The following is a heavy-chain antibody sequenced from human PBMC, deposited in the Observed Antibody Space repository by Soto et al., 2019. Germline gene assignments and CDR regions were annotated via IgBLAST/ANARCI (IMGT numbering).Heavy chain of an antibody. CDR3: TIERYCSGGSCYYFDY. Sequence: GGSLRLSCAASGFSFSGSAMHGVRQASGKGLEWVGRIRSKANSYATEYAASVKDRFTISRDDSKNTAYLQMNSLKTEDTAVYYCTIERYCSGGSCYYFDYWSQGTLVTVSS. J-gene: IGHJ4*02. CDR2: IRSKANSYAT. CDR1: GFSFSGSA. D-gene: IGHD2-15*01. V-gene: IGHV3-73*01.